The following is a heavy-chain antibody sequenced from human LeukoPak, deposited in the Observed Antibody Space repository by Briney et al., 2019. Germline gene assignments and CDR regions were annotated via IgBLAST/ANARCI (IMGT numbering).Heavy chain of an antibody. CDR3: ARDSDSSSWYGNGAEYFQH. D-gene: IGHD6-13*01. J-gene: IGHJ1*01. Sequence: SETLSLTCTVSGGSINSYNWSWIRQPAGKGPEWIGRIYTSGSTNYNPSLKSRVTMSVDTSKNQFSLKLSSVTAADTAVYYCARDSDSSSWYGNGAEYFQHWGQGTLVTVSS. CDR1: GGSINSYN. V-gene: IGHV4-4*07. CDR2: IYTSGST.